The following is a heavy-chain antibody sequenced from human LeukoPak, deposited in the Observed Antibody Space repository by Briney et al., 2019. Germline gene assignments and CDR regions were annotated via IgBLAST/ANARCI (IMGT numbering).Heavy chain of an antibody. Sequence: PGGSLRLSCAASGFTFSSYAMHWVRQAPGKGLEWVAVISYDGSNKYYADSVKGRFTISRDNAKNSLYLQMNSLRAEDTAVYYCARDRGKYYGMDVWGQGTTVTVSS. CDR2: ISYDGSNK. V-gene: IGHV3-30-3*01. J-gene: IGHJ6*02. CDR1: GFTFSSYA. D-gene: IGHD3-10*01. CDR3: ARDRGKYYGMDV.